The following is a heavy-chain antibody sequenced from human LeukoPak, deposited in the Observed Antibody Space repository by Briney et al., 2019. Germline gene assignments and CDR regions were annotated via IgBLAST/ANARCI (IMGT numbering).Heavy chain of an antibody. CDR3: ARDGNGFDI. CDR2: ITSSSTPM. J-gene: IGHJ3*02. CDR1: GFTFSTYS. V-gene: IGHV3-48*01. Sequence: GGSLRLSCAASGFTFSTYSMNWVRQAPGKGLEWVSYITSSSTPMYYADSVKGRFTISRDNANNSLYLQMNSLRAEDTAVYYCARDGNGFDIWGQGTMVTVSS.